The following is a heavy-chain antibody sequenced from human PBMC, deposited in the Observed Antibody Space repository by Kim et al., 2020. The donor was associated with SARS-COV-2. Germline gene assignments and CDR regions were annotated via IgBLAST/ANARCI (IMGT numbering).Heavy chain of an antibody. Sequence: SVKVSCKASGGTFSSYAISWVRQAPGQGLEWMGGIIPIFGTANYAQKFQGRVTITADKSTSTAYMELSSLRSEDTAVYYCARGAVVTDMINWFDPWGQGTLVTVSS. V-gene: IGHV1-69*06. J-gene: IGHJ5*02. CDR3: ARGAVVTDMINWFDP. D-gene: IGHD2-21*02. CDR1: GGTFSSYA. CDR2: IIPIFGTA.